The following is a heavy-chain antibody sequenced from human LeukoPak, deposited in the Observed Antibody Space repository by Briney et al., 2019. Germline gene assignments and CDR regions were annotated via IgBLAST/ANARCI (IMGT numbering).Heavy chain of an antibody. D-gene: IGHD2-21*02. V-gene: IGHV4-4*02. CDR3: ARHVGREEGQAYCGGDCQYFQH. Sequence: SGTLSLTCAVSGGSISSSNWWSWVRQPPGKGLEWIGEIYHSGSTNYNPSLKSRVTISVDTSKNQFSLKLSSVTAADTAVYYCARHVGREEGQAYCGGDCQYFQHWGQGTLLSVSS. J-gene: IGHJ1*01. CDR1: GGSISSSNW. CDR2: IYHSGST.